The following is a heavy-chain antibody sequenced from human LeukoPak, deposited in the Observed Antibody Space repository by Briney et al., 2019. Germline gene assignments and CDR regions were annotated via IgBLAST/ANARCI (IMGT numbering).Heavy chain of an antibody. CDR2: FDPEDGET. D-gene: IGHD3-10*01. CDR3: ATGAITMVRGVIIRSPALRY. CDR1: GYTLTELS. J-gene: IGHJ4*02. V-gene: IGHV1-24*01. Sequence: GASVKVSCKVSGYTLTELSMHWVRQAPGKGLEWMGGFDPEDGETIYAQKFQGRVTMTEDTSTDTAYMELSSLRSEDTAVYYCATGAITMVRGVIIRSPALRYWGQGTLVTVSS.